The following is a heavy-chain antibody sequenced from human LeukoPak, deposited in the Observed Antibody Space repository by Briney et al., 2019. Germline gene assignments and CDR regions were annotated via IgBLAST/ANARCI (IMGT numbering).Heavy chain of an antibody. V-gene: IGHV4-59*01. CDR3: TRGSIAYYYMDV. CDR1: GGSFSGYY. Sequence: SETLSLTCAVYGGSFSGYYWSWIRQPAGKGLEWIGNIYYSGSTNYNPSLKSRVTISVDTSKNQFSLKLSSVTAADTAVYYCTRGSIAYYYMDVWGKGTTVTISS. J-gene: IGHJ6*03. CDR2: IYYSGST. D-gene: IGHD3-22*01.